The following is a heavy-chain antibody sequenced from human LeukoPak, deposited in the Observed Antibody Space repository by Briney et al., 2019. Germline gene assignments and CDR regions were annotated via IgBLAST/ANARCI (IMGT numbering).Heavy chain of an antibody. CDR1: GFTVSTTY. D-gene: IGHD2-15*01. CDR2: IYSGGST. CDR3: ARDIGQGGAFDI. Sequence: GGSLRLSCAASGFTVSTTYMSWVRQAPGKGLDWVSVIYSGGSTYYADSVRGRFTISRDNSKNTLCLQMNSLRAEDTAVYYCARDIGQGGAFDIWGQGTMVTVSS. J-gene: IGHJ3*02. V-gene: IGHV3-53*01.